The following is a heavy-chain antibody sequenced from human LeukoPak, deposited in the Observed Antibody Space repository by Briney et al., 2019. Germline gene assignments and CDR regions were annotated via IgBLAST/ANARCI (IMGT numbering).Heavy chain of an antibody. V-gene: IGHV4-34*01. CDR1: GGSFSGYY. Sequence: SETLSLTCAVYGGSFSGYYWSWIRQPPGKGLEWIGEINHSGSTNYNPSLKSRVTISVDTSKNQISLKLSSVTAADTAVYYCARGFQYSSSWYGGFDPWGQGILVTVSS. J-gene: IGHJ5*02. CDR3: ARGFQYSSSWYGGFDP. CDR2: INHSGST. D-gene: IGHD6-13*01.